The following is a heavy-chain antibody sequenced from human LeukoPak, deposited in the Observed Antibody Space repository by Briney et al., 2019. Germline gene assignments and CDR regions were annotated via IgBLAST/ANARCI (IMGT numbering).Heavy chain of an antibody. CDR3: ARKACGGTTCNEPFDY. J-gene: IGHJ4*02. CDR1: GFTFCSYS. CDR2: IKQDGREK. D-gene: IGHD2-21*01. Sequence: GGPLRLSCAASGFTFCSYSMNWVRPAPGKGLEWGANIKQDGREKYYVDSVRGRSTISRDNAKNSLYLQMNSLKAKDTAVYYCARKACGGTTCNEPFDYWGQGTLVTVSS. V-gene: IGHV3-7*01.